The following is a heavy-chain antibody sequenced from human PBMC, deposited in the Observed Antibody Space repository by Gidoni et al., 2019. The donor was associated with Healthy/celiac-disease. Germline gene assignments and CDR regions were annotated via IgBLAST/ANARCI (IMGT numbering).Heavy chain of an antibody. CDR1: GGSISRRNW. J-gene: IGHJ4*02. CDR2: IYHSGST. Sequence: QVQLQESCPGLVQPSGPLSLPCAASGGSISRRNWWSWVRQPPGKGLEWIGEIYHSGSTNYNPSLKSRVTISVDKSKNQFSLKLSSVTAADTAVYYCARDPGGAYGDYPSKYFDYWGQGTLVTVSS. CDR3: ARDPGGAYGDYPSKYFDY. V-gene: IGHV4-4*02. D-gene: IGHD4-17*01.